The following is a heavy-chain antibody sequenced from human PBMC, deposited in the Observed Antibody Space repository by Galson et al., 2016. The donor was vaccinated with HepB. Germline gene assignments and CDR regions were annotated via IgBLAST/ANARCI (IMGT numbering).Heavy chain of an antibody. V-gene: IGHV4-59*01. D-gene: IGHD3-16*01. Sequence: ETLSLTCSVSGGSISDYHWSWIRQPPGKGLEWIGYIYYSGSTNYNPSLKSRVIISIETSKNQFSLKLTSVTAADTALYYCVRGYYDYAWGSYYDAWGQGALVTVSS. CDR2: IYYSGST. J-gene: IGHJ5*02. CDR3: VRGYYDYAWGSYYDA. CDR1: GGSISDYH.